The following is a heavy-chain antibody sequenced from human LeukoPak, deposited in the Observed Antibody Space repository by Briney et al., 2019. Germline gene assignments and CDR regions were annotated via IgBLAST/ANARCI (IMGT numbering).Heavy chain of an antibody. CDR1: GFTFNTYW. V-gene: IGHV3-7*01. D-gene: IGHD5-18*01. CDR3: ARVLGYGWFDP. CDR2: IKQDGSEI. Sequence: GGSLRLSCAASGFTFNTYWMGWVRQAPGKGLEWVANIKQDGSEIYYVDSVKGRFTISRDNAKNSLYLQMNSLSAEDTAAYYCARVLGYGWFDPWGQGTLVTVSS. J-gene: IGHJ5*02.